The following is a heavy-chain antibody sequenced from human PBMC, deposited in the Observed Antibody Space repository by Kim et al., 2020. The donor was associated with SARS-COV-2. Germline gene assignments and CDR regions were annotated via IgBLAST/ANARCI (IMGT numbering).Heavy chain of an antibody. CDR1: GFTFSSYG. D-gene: IGHD3-22*01. J-gene: IGHJ4*02. CDR2: IWYDGSNK. V-gene: IGHV3-33*01. Sequence: GGSLRLSCAASGFTFSSYGMHWVRQAPGKGLEWVAVIWYDGSNKYYADSVKGRFTISRDNSKNTLYLQMNSLRAEDTAVYYCARVRYDSSEYFDYWGQGTLVTVSS. CDR3: ARVRYDSSEYFDY.